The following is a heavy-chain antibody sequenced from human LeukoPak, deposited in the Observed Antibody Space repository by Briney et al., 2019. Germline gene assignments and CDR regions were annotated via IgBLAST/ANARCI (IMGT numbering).Heavy chain of an antibody. D-gene: IGHD6-19*01. V-gene: IGHV4-39*01. CDR2: IYYSGST. Sequence: KPSETLFLTCTVSGGSISSSSYYWGWIRQPPGKGLEWIESIYYSGSTYYNPSLKSRVTISVDTSKNQFSLKLSSVTAADTAVYYCARHVRGIAVAGTYYDYWGQGTLVTVSS. CDR3: ARHVRGIAVAGTYYDY. J-gene: IGHJ4*02. CDR1: GGSISSSSYY.